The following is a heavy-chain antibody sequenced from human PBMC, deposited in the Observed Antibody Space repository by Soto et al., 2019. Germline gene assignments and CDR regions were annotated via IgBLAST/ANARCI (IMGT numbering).Heavy chain of an antibody. CDR1: SGSISSNNW. CDR2: IDHSGST. V-gene: IGHV4-4*01. J-gene: IGHJ5*02. D-gene: IGHD6-13*01. CDR3: ARAVPPGAAAGIWFYP. Sequence: QVQLQESGPGLVKPSGTLSLTCAVTSGSISSNNWWSWVRQPPGKGLGWFGEIDHSGSTNYHQSPKSRVTISVDKSTYRFSQRLSCVTAADTAGYCCARAVPPGAAAGIWFYPWGQGTLVTVSS.